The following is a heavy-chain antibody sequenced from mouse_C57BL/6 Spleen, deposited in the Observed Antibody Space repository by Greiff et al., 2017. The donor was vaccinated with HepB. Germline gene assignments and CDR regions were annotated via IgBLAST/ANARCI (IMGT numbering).Heavy chain of an antibody. V-gene: IGHV1-82*01. CDR2: IYPGDGAT. Sequence: QVQLQQSGPELVKPGASVKISCKASGYAFSSSWMNWVKQRPGKGLEWIGRIYPGDGATNYNGKFKGKATLTADKSSSTAYMQLSSLTSEDSAVYFCARSGSSRYVPYYFDCWGEGTTLTVSS. CDR1: GYAFSSSW. J-gene: IGHJ2*01. D-gene: IGHD3-2*02. CDR3: ARSGSSRYVPYYFDC.